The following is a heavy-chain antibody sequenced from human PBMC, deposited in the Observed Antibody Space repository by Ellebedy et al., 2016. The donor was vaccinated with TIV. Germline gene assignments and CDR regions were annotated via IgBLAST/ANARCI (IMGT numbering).Heavy chain of an antibody. V-gene: IGHV3-53*01. CDR3: AKRDSSGHISHFDY. D-gene: IGHD6-19*01. CDR2: IYSGGST. J-gene: IGHJ4*02. Sequence: PGGSLRLSCAASGFTVSSYYMSWVRQAPGKGLEWVSVIYSGGSTYYADSVKGRFTISRDNSKNTLYLQMNSLRAEDTAVYYCAKRDSSGHISHFDYWGQGTLVTVSS. CDR1: GFTVSSYY.